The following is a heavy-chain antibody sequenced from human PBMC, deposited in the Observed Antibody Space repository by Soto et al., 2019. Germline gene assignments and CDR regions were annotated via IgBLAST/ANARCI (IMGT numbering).Heavy chain of an antibody. V-gene: IGHV4-31*03. J-gene: IGHJ4*02. D-gene: IGHD3-22*01. Sequence: SETLSLTCTVSGGSINTGGYYLSWIRQHPGKGLEWIGYISYSGSTYYNPSLESRVTISVDTSKNQFSLKLSSVTAADTAVYYCARDALSRDSIWGQGTLVTVSS. CDR1: GGSINTGGYY. CDR3: ARDALSRDSI. CDR2: ISYSGST.